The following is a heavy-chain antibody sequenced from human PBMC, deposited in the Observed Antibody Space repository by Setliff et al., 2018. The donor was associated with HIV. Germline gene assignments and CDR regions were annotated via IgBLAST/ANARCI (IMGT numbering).Heavy chain of an antibody. CDR2: ISAYNGNT. J-gene: IGHJ3*02. D-gene: IGHD2-15*01. Sequence: ASVKVSCKASGYTFTSYGISWVRQAPGQGLEWMGWISAYNGNTNYAQKLQGRVTMTTDTSTSTAYMELRSLRSDDTAMYYCAREHCSGGSCNGFDIWGQGTMVTVSS. CDR1: GYTFTSYG. CDR3: AREHCSGGSCNGFDI. V-gene: IGHV1-18*01.